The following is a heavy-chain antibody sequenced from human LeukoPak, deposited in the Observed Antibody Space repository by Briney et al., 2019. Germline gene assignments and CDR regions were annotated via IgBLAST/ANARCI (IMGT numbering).Heavy chain of an antibody. J-gene: IGHJ4*02. CDR2: ISYDGSNK. D-gene: IGHD1-26*01. V-gene: IGHV3-30*04. CDR1: GFTFSSYA. Sequence: GGSLRLSCAASGFTFSSYAMHWVRQAPGKGLEWVAVISYDGSNKYYADSVKGRFTISRDNSKNTLYLQMNSLRAEDTAVYYCARDGSGSYDYWGQGTLVTVSS. CDR3: ARDGSGSYDY.